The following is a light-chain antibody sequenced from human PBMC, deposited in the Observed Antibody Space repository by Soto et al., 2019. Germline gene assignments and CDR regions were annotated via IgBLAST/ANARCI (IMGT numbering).Light chain of an antibody. CDR3: QQYGRSPLT. Sequence: EIVLTQSPGTLSLSPGERAILSCRASQSLSSDFLAWYQQKPGQAPRLLIYSSSNRATGIPDRFSGSGSGTDFTLTISRLEPADFAVYYCQQYGRSPLTVGGGTKVEIK. CDR1: QSLSSDF. V-gene: IGKV3-20*01. J-gene: IGKJ4*01. CDR2: SSS.